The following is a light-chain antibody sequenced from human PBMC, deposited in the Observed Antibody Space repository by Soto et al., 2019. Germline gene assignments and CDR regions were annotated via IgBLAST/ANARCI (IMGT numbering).Light chain of an antibody. CDR1: QSVKSN. CDR3: QQYDDWIT. CDR2: DAS. J-gene: IGKJ5*01. V-gene: IGKV3-15*01. Sequence: EIVMTQSPATLYVSPGERVTLSCRASQSVKSNLAWYQQKPGQAPRLLTYDASTRATGIPAKFSGSGSRKEVTLTISRLQSEVCAVYYCQQYDDWITFGQGTRLEIK.